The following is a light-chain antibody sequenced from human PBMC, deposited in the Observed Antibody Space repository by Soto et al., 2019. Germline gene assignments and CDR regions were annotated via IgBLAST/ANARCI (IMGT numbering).Light chain of an antibody. V-gene: IGKV3-11*01. CDR2: DTS. J-gene: IGKJ5*01. CDR1: QSVSTY. CDR3: QQHNNWPPIT. Sequence: EIVLTQSTATLSLSPGERATLSCRASQSVSTYLAWYQHKPGQAPRLLIYDTSNRATGIPARFSGSGSGTDFTLTISSLEPEDFAVYYCQQHNNWPPITFGQWTRLEIK.